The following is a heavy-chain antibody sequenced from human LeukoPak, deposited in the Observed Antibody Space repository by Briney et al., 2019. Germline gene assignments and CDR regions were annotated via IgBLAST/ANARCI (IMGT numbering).Heavy chain of an antibody. CDR1: GGSISSGDYY. J-gene: IGHJ3*02. V-gene: IGHV4-30-4*01. Sequence: SSETLSLTCTVSGGSISSGDYYWSWTRQPPGKGLEWIGYIYYSGGADYNPSLKSRLSISVDTSKNQFSLKLSSVTAADTAVYYCARIYDSSGYFHFDIWGQGTMVTVSS. CDR3: ARIYDSSGYFHFDI. CDR2: IYYSGGA. D-gene: IGHD3-22*01.